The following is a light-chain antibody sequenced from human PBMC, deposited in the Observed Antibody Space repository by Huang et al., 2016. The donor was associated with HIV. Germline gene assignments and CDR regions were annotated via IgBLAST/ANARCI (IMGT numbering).Light chain of an antibody. J-gene: IGKJ1*01. V-gene: IGKV1-39*01. Sequence: DIQMTKSPSTLSASVGDTVSLTCRASQTISNYLNEYQQKPGKAPKRLISTSSSSQTEVTSRFSGSGSGTDCTLTIISLQPDDFATYYCQQSYTAPRTFGQGTRVDI. CDR1: QTISNY. CDR3: QQSYTAPRT. CDR2: TSS.